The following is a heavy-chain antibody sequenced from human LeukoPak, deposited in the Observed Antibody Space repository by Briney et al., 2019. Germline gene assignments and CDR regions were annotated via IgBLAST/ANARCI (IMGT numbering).Heavy chain of an antibody. J-gene: IGHJ5*02. D-gene: IGHD3-16*01. CDR1: GGSISSSSYY. CDR3: ARHFVTFQAGESFDP. V-gene: IGHV4-39*01. CDR2: IYYSGST. Sequence: SETLSLTXTVSGGSISSSSYYWGWIRQPPGKGLKWIGSIYYSGSTYYNPSLKSRVTISVDTSKNQFSLKLSSVTAADTAVYYCARHFVTFQAGESFDPWGQGTLVTVSS.